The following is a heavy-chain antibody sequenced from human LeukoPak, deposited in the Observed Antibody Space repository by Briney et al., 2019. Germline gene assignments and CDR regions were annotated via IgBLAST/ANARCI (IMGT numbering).Heavy chain of an antibody. D-gene: IGHD5-12*01. V-gene: IGHV1-2*02. Sequence: GASVKVSCKASGYTFTGYYMHWVRQAPGQGLEWMGWINPNSGGTNYAQKFQGRVTMTRDTSISTAYMELSRLRSDDTAVYYCARNSGYGHYYYYYMDVWGKGTTVTISS. CDR3: ARNSGYGHYYYYYMDV. CDR1: GYTFTGYY. CDR2: INPNSGGT. J-gene: IGHJ6*03.